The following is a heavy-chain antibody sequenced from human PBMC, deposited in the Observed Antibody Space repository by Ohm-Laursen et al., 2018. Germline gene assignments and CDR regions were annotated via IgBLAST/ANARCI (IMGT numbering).Heavy chain of an antibody. D-gene: IGHD3-10*01. CDR1: GFTFNNYW. CDR2: INSDGSST. V-gene: IGHV3-74*01. Sequence: SLRLSCTASGFTFNNYWMHWVRQAPGKGLVWVSRINSDGSSTTYADSVKGRFTISRDNAKNTLYLQMNSLRAEDTAVYSCARGISWFGDVLVDYWGHGTLVTVSS. J-gene: IGHJ4*01. CDR3: ARGISWFGDVLVDY.